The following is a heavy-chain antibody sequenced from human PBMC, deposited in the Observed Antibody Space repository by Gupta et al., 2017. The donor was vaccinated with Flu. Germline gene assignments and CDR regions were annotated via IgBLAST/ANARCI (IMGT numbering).Heavy chain of an antibody. CDR2: IRSSTTYI. D-gene: IGHD1-7*01. V-gene: IGHV3-21*01. J-gene: IGHJ6*02. CDR3: ARDLHEPKWELYGMDV. Sequence: APGKGLEWVASIRSSTTYIYYADSVKGRFTISRDNAKSSLYLQMNSLRAEDTAVYYCARDLHEPKWELYGMDVWGQGTTVTVSS.